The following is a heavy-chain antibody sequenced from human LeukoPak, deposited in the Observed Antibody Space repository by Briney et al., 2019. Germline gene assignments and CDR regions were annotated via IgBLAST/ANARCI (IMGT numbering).Heavy chain of an antibody. D-gene: IGHD3-10*01. CDR2: INPNSGGT. CDR3: ARGGTILWFGESPFYFDY. CDR1: GYTFTGYY. Sequence: ASVKVSCKASGYTFTGYYMHWVRQAPGQGLEWMGWINPNSGGTNYAQKFQGRVTMTRDTSISTAYMELSRLRSDDTAVYYCARGGTILWFGESPFYFDYWGQGTLVTVSS. V-gene: IGHV1-2*02. J-gene: IGHJ4*02.